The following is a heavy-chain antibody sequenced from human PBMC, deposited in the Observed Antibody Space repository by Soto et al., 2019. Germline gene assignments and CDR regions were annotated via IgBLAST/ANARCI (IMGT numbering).Heavy chain of an antibody. J-gene: IGHJ6*02. D-gene: IGHD6-13*01. Sequence: SETMPLTCPVSVESIATYDWSLIRQPAGKGVESIGRIDTSGNTNYNPSLKSRVTMSVDTSKNQFSLKLSSVTAADTAVYYCARDPEPAGTLTARPKKYYYYGMDVWGQGTTVTVSS. CDR3: ARDPEPAGTLTARPKKYYYYGMDV. V-gene: IGHV4-4*07. CDR2: IDTSGNT. CDR1: VESIATYD.